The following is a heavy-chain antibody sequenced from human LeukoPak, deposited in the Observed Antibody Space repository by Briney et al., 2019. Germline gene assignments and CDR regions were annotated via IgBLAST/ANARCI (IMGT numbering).Heavy chain of an antibody. V-gene: IGHV3-7*01. J-gene: IGHJ6*03. CDR2: IKQDGSEK. CDR1: GFTFSSYW. D-gene: IGHD2-8*02. CDR3: ASTGGDYYYYMDV. Sequence: GGSLRLSCAASGFTFSSYWMSWVRQAPGKGLEWVANIKQDGSEKYYVDSVKGRFTISRDNAKNSLYLQMNSLRAEDTAVYYCASTGGDYYYYMDVWGKGTTVTVSS.